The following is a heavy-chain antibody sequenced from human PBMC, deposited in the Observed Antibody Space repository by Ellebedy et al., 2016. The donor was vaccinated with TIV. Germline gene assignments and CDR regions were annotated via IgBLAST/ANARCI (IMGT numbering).Heavy chain of an antibody. D-gene: IGHD2-2*01. CDR1: GYIFTNYY. J-gene: IGHJ4*02. Sequence: ASVKVSXKASGYIFTNYYLHWVRQPPAQGLEWMGWINPNSGGTTYAQRFQGRVTMTRDTSISTVYMDLSRLRSDDTAVYYCARGVRVVVEPADYWGQGTLVTVSS. CDR2: INPNSGGT. CDR3: ARGVRVVVEPADY. V-gene: IGHV1-2*02.